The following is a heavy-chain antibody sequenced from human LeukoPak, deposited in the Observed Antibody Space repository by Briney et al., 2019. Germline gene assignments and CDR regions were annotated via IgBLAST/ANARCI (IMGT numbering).Heavy chain of an antibody. Sequence: GGSLRLSCAASGFTFSNYAMSWVRQAPGKGLEWVSGISVSDSTHFADSAKGRFTISRDNSKNTLHLQMNSLRAEDTAVYYCAKIWGDPTGSFDIWGQGTMVTVSS. CDR3: AKIWGDPTGSFDI. CDR2: ISVSDST. V-gene: IGHV3-23*01. CDR1: GFTFSNYA. J-gene: IGHJ3*02. D-gene: IGHD3-16*01.